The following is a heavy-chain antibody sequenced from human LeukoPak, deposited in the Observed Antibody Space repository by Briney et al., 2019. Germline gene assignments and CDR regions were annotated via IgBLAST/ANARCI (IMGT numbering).Heavy chain of an antibody. V-gene: IGHV1-69*06. Sequence: GASVKVSCKASGGTFSSYAISWVRQAPGQGLEWMGGIIPIFGTANYAQKFQGRVTITADKSTSTAYMELSSLRSEDTAVYYCARCIAMAADAFDIWGQGTMVTVSS. CDR3: ARCIAMAADAFDI. CDR1: GGTFSSYA. D-gene: IGHD5-24*01. J-gene: IGHJ3*02. CDR2: IIPIFGTA.